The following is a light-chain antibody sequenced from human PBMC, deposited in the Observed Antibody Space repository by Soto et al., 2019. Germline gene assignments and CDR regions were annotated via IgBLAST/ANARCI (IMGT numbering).Light chain of an antibody. CDR3: QQYNSYPLT. J-gene: IGKJ4*01. CDR1: QYISTW. V-gene: IGKV1-5*01. Sequence: DFQMTQSPSTLSASVGDRITVTCRASQYISTWLAWYQHKPGNAPKLLIYDASNLESGVPSRFSGSGSGTYFTLTSSSLQPDDFGTYYCQQYNSYPLTFGGGTKVEIK. CDR2: DAS.